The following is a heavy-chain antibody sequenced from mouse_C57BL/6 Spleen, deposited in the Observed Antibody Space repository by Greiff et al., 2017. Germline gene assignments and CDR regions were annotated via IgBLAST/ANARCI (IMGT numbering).Heavy chain of an antibody. CDR1: GYTFTSYW. CDR3: ARSDYGSSPYWYFDV. CDR2: IDPNSGGT. D-gene: IGHD1-1*01. V-gene: IGHV1-72*01. Sequence: QVQLQQPGAELVKPGASVKLSCKASGYTFTSYWMHWVKQRPGRGLEWIGRIDPNSGGTKYNEKFKSKATLTVDKPSSAAYMQLSSLTSEDSAVYDVARSDYGSSPYWYFDVWGTGTTVTVSS. J-gene: IGHJ1*03.